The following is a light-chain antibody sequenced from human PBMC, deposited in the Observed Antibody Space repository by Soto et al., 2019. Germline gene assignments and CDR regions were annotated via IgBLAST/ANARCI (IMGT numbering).Light chain of an antibody. V-gene: IGKV1-39*01. CDR3: QQCFSLPPM. J-gene: IGKJ1*01. Sequence: DIQMTQSPSSLSASVGDRVTITCQASQSIDNYLSWYKQIPGKAPKLLIYAASNLQRGVTSRFSGSGSVTEFTLNISKLHPDDFAVYYCQQCFSLPPMFGHGTKVENK. CDR2: AAS. CDR1: QSIDNY.